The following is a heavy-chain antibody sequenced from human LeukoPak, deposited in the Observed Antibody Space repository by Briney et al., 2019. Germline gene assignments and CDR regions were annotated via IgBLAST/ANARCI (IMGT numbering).Heavy chain of an antibody. J-gene: IGHJ6*03. Sequence: GGSLRLSCAASGFTFSSYEMNWVRQAPGKGLEWISYISTSDSTIYNADSVKGRFTISRDNAKNSLYLQMNSLRAEDTAVYYCARQAPQYSYYMDVWGKGTTVTISS. CDR2: ISTSDSTI. CDR1: GFTFSSYE. CDR3: ARQAPQYSYYMDV. V-gene: IGHV3-48*03.